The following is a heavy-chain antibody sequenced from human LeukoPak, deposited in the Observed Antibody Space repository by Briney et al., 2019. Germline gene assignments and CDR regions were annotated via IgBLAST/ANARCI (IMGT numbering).Heavy chain of an antibody. CDR2: ISYDGSNK. CDR1: GFTFSSYG. D-gene: IGHD1-26*01. CDR3: AKDGTPYYYGMDV. J-gene: IGHJ6*02. V-gene: IGHV3-30*18. Sequence: GGSLRLSCAASGFTFSSYGMHWVRQAPSKGLEWVAVISYDGSNKYYADSVKGRFTISRDNSKNTLYLQMNSLRAEDTAVYYCAKDGTPYYYGMDVWGQGTTVTVSS.